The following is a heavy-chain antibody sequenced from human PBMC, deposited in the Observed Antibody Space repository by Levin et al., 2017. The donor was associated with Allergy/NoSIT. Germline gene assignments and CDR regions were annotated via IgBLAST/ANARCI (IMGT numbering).Heavy chain of an antibody. CDR3: ARHTRTGGRSIDF. D-gene: IGHD2-8*02. CDR1: GDSISTNSYY. Sequence: SQTLSLTCTVSGDSISTNSYYWGWIRQPPGKGLEWVGNIYYSGTTYYNPSLKSRVTISVDTSKNQFSLKLTSVTAADTAVEYCARHTRTGGRSIDFWGQGALVTVSS. V-gene: IGHV4-39*01. J-gene: IGHJ4*02. CDR2: IYYSGTT.